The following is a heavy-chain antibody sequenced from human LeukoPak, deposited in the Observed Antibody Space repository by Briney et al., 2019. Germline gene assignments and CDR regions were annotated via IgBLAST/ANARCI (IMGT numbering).Heavy chain of an antibody. CDR3: ARAKTFTILKYSSLKGVDY. J-gene: IGHJ4*02. D-gene: IGHD6-19*01. CDR1: GYTFTSYG. Sequence: GASVKVSCKASGYTFTSYGISWVRQAPGQGLEWMGWISAYNGNTNYAQKLRGRVTMTTDTSTSTAYMELRSLRSDDTAVYYCARAKTFTILKYSSLKGVDYWGQGTLVTVSS. V-gene: IGHV1-18*01. CDR2: ISAYNGNT.